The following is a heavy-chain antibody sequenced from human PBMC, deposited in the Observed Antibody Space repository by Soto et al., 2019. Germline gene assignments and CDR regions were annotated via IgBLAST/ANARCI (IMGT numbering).Heavy chain of an antibody. D-gene: IGHD3-9*01. V-gene: IGHV3-30-3*01. CDR1: GFTFSSYA. CDR3: ARYCSYYYILTGRSDAFDI. Sequence: GGSLRLSCAASGFTFSSYAMHWVRQAPGKGLEWVAVISYDGSNKYYADSVKGRFTISRDNAKNSLYLQMNSLRAEDTAVYYCARYCSYYYILTGRSDAFDIWGQGTMVTVSS. J-gene: IGHJ3*02. CDR2: ISYDGSNK.